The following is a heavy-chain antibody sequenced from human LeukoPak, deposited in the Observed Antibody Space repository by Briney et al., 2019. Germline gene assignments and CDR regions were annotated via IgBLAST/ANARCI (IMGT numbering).Heavy chain of an antibody. D-gene: IGHD6-19*01. CDR2: VSVSGGST. Sequence: PGGSLRLSCAASGFVFSSYAMNWVRQAPGKGLEWVSAVSVSGGSTYYADSVKGRFTISRDNSKNTLYLQMNSLGAEDTAVYYCAKGIAVAGTFDYWGQGALVTVSS. V-gene: IGHV3-23*01. CDR1: GFVFSSYA. J-gene: IGHJ4*02. CDR3: AKGIAVAGTFDY.